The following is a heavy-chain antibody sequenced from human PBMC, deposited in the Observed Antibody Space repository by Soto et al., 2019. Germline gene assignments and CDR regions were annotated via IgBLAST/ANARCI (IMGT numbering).Heavy chain of an antibody. CDR1: GYSFTSYW. V-gene: IGHV5-51*01. Sequence: PGKSLKISCKGSGYSFTSYWIGWVRQMPGEGLEWMGIIYPGDSDTRYSPSFQGQVTISADKSISTAYLQWSSLKASDTAMYYCARRGYYYYDSSGYPGDAFDIWGQGTMVTVSS. CDR3: ARRGYYYYDSSGYPGDAFDI. CDR2: IYPGDSDT. J-gene: IGHJ3*02. D-gene: IGHD3-22*01.